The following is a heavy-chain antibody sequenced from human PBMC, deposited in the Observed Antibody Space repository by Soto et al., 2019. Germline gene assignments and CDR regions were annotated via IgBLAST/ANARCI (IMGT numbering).Heavy chain of an antibody. CDR2: IIAYNCNT. J-gene: IGHJ6*02. D-gene: IGHD1-26*01. CDR3: ARXXEXVYSGSYPQDYYYRMDV. V-gene: IGHV1-18*01. CDR1: GYTFTSYG. Sequence: ASVKVSCKASGYTFTSYGISLVRQAPVQVLEWIGWIIAYNCNTNYSQKLQGRVTMTTYTSTSTSYIELMILVSDYTSVYYCARXXEXVYSGSYPQDYYYRMDVWGQGTTVTVSS.